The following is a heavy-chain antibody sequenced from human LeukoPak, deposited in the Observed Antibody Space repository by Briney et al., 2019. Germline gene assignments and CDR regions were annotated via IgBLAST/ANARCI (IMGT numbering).Heavy chain of an antibody. Sequence: GGSLRLSCAASGLTFSRYWLTWVRQAPGKGLEWVAVISYDGSNKYYADSVKGRFTISRDNSKNTLYLQMNSLRAEDTAVYYCARVAYGALPDYWGQGTLVTVSS. CDR2: ISYDGSNK. V-gene: IGHV3-30-3*01. CDR3: ARVAYGALPDY. J-gene: IGHJ4*02. D-gene: IGHD4-17*01. CDR1: GLTFSRYW.